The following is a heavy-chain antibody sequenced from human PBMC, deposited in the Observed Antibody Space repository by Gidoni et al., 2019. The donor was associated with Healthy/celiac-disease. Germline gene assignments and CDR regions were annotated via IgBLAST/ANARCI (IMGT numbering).Heavy chain of an antibody. V-gene: IGHV3-66*01. CDR2: IYSGGST. CDR3: ARDHVVPVIWYYYGMDV. Sequence: EVQLVESGGGLVQPGGSLRLSCAASGFTVSSNYMSWVRQAPGKGLEWGSVIYSGGSTYYADSVKGRFTISRDNSKNTLYLQMNSLRAEDTAVYYCARDHVVPVIWYYYGMDVWGQGTTVTVSS. D-gene: IGHD3-22*01. CDR1: GFTVSSNY. J-gene: IGHJ6*02.